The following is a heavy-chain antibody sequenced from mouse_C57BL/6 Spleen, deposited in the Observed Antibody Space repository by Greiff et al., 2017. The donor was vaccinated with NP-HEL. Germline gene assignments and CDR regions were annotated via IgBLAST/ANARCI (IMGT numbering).Heavy chain of an antibody. CDR3: ARGNFFDY. V-gene: IGHV1-42*01. CDR2: INPSTGGT. Sequence: VHVKQSGPELVKPGASVKISCKASGYSFTGYYMNWVKQSPEKSLEWIGEINPSTGGTTYNQKFKAKATLTVDKSSSTAYMQLKSLTSEDSAVYYCARGNFFDYWGQGTTLTVSS. J-gene: IGHJ2*01. CDR1: GYSFTGYY. D-gene: IGHD4-1*02.